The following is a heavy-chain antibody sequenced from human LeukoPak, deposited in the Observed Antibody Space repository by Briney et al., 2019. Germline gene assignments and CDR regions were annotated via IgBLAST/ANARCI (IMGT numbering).Heavy chain of an antibody. D-gene: IGHD5-18*01. CDR3: ARVGRGYSYGDIDY. J-gene: IGHJ4*02. CDR1: GFTFSSYS. Sequence: GGSLRLSCAASGFTFSSYSMNWVRQAPGKGLEWVSSISSNSSYIYYADSVKGRFTISRDNAKNSLYLQMNSLRAEDTAVYYCARVGRGYSYGDIDYWGQGTLVTVSS. CDR2: ISSNSSYI. V-gene: IGHV3-21*01.